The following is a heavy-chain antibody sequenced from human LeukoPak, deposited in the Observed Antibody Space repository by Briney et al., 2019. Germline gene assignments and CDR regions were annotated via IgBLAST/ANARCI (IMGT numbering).Heavy chain of an antibody. CDR1: GFTFSSCAMH. J-gene: IGHJ4*02. Sequence: LRLSCSASGFTFSSCAMHWVRQPPGKGLEWIGYIYYSGSTYYNPSLKSRVTISVDTSKNQFSLKLSSVTAADTAVYYCARGSGYDKGFDYWGQGTLVTVSS. CDR3: ARGSGYDKGFDY. D-gene: IGHD5-12*01. V-gene: IGHV4-30-4*01. CDR2: IYYSGST.